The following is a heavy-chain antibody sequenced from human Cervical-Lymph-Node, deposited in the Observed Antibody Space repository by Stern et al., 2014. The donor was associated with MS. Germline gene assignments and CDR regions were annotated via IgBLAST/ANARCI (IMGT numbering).Heavy chain of an antibody. CDR2: IYPDDSDT. V-gene: IGHV5-51*01. J-gene: IGHJ6*02. Sequence: DVQLVESGAELKKPGESLTISSKGFGYSFNIYFIAWVRQRPGKGLEWMGIIYPDDSDTEYSPPFQGQVTYSVDRSIATAYLQWSSLKPSDTATYFCARRGMDVWGQGASVTVSS. CDR3: ARRGMDV. CDR1: GYSFNIYF.